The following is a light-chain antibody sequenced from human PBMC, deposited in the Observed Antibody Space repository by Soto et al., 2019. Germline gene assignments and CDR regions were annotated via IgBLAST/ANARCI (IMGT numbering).Light chain of an antibody. CDR2: EVS. CDR3: SSYTSTSTWV. V-gene: IGLV2-18*02. Sequence: QSALTQPPSVSGSPGQSVTISCTGTSSDVGSYNRVSWYQQPPGTVPKLMISEVSNRPSGVPDRFSGSKSGNTASLTISGLQADDEADYYCSSYTSTSTWVFGGGTKLTVL. J-gene: IGLJ2*01. CDR1: SSDVGSYNR.